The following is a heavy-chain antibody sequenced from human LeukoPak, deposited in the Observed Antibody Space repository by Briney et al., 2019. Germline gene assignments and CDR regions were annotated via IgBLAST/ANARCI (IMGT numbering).Heavy chain of an antibody. CDR2: SYSSGST. V-gene: IGHV4-59*01. CDR1: GGSFSSYF. J-gene: IGHJ3*02. CDR3: ARVDTSLVPDAFDI. D-gene: IGHD5-18*01. Sequence: SETLSLTCTVSGGSFSSYFWSLIRQPPGKGLEWIGYSYSSGSTNYNPSLKSRVSISADTSKNEFSLKLRSVTAADTAVYFCARVDTSLVPDAFDIWGQGSMVTVSS.